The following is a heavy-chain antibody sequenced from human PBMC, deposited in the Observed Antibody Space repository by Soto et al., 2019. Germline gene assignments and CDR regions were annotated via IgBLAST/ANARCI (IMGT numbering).Heavy chain of an antibody. D-gene: IGHD2-8*01. CDR1: GYSFSSYW. Sequence: GESLKISCKGSGYSFSSYWIAWVRQMPGKGLEWMGIIYPGDSATRYSPSFQGQVTISVDKSISTAYLQWSSLKASDTAMYYCARRMSPAYYYGLDVWGQGTTVTVSS. CDR3: ARRMSPAYYYGLDV. CDR2: IYPGDSAT. V-gene: IGHV5-51*01. J-gene: IGHJ6*02.